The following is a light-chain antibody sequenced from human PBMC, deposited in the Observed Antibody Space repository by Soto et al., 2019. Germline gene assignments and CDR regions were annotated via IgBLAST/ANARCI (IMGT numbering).Light chain of an antibody. CDR2: GAS. CDR3: QHYVA. Sequence: EIVLTQSPGTLSLSPGERATLSCRASQSVSSSYFAWYQQKPGQAPRLVIYGASRRATGIPDRFSGSGSGTDLTHTISGLEHEDFAAYYCQHYVAFGIGTKLEIK. V-gene: IGKV3-20*01. J-gene: IGKJ2*01. CDR1: QSVSSSY.